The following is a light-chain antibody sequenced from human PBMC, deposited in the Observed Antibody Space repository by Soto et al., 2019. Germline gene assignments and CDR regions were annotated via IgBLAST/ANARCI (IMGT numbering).Light chain of an antibody. Sequence: VWTQSPGTLSLSPGERDTLSCRASQSVTSNSLAWYQQKPGQAPRLLIHGASSRAVGIPDRFSGSGSGTDFTLTSSRLEPEDLAVYYCQEYGSLPRTFGQGTKVEVK. V-gene: IGKV3-20*01. J-gene: IGKJ1*01. CDR2: GAS. CDR1: QSVTSNS. CDR3: QEYGSLPRT.